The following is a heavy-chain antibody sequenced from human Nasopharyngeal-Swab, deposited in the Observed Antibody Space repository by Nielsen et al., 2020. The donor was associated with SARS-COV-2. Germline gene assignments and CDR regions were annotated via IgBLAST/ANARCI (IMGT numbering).Heavy chain of an antibody. D-gene: IGHD6-19*01. CDR1: DYTFTSYG. Sequence: ASVKVSCKASDYTFTSYGISWVQQAPGQGLEWMGWISAYNGNTNYAQNLQGRVTMTTDTSTSTAYMELRSLRSDDTAVYYCARDEVAVAGTHFDYWGQGTLVTVSS. CDR2: ISAYNGNT. CDR3: ARDEVAVAGTHFDY. J-gene: IGHJ4*02. V-gene: IGHV1-18*01.